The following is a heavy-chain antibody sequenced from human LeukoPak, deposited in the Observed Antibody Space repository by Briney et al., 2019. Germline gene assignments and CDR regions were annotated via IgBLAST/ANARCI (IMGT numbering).Heavy chain of an antibody. CDR2: IHPNSGQT. Sequence: GASVKVSCKASGYTFTDNFLLWLRQAPGQGLEWMGWIHPNSGQTTIAQNFQGRVTMASDTSISTAYMELSSLTSDDTATYYCTREDYWGQGTLLIVSS. CDR3: TREDY. J-gene: IGHJ4*02. CDR1: GYTFTDNF. V-gene: IGHV1-2*02.